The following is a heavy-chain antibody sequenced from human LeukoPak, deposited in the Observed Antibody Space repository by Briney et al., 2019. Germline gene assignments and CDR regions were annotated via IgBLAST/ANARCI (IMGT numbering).Heavy chain of an antibody. V-gene: IGHV4-59*01. D-gene: IGHD6-13*01. CDR3: ARELIAAAGTKGLDP. CDR1: GGSISSYY. Sequence: PSETLSLTCTVSGGSISSYYWSWIRQPPGKGLEWIGYIYYSGSTNYNPSLKSRVTISVDTSKNQFSLKLSSVTAADTAVYYCARELIAAAGTKGLDPWGQGTLVTVSS. CDR2: IYYSGST. J-gene: IGHJ5*02.